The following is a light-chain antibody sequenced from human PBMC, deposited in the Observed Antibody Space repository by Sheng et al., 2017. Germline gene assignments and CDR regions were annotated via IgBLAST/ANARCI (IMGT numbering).Light chain of an antibody. V-gene: IGKV3-11*02. CDR2: EAS. CDR3: QHRARWPLT. Sequence: IVLTQSPDTLSLSPGETATLSCRTSELVGSFLAWHQLKPGQPPRLLIYEASWRATGISDRFSGSWSGRDFTLTINNVGPEDSGIYYCQHRARWPLTFGGGRKSRSN. CDR1: ELVGSF. J-gene: IGKJ4*01.